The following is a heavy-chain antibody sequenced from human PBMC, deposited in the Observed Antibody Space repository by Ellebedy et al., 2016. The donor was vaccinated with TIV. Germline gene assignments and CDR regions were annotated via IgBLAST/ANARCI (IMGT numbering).Heavy chain of an antibody. CDR3: ARAGYGDLTFQH. Sequence: SETLSLXXTVSGGSISSGGYYWSWIRQHPGKGLEWIGYIYYSGSTYYNPSLKSRVTISVDTSKNQFSLKLSSVTAADTAVYYCARAGYGDLTFQHWGQGTLVTVSS. V-gene: IGHV4-31*03. CDR2: IYYSGST. CDR1: GGSISSGGYY. D-gene: IGHD4-17*01. J-gene: IGHJ1*01.